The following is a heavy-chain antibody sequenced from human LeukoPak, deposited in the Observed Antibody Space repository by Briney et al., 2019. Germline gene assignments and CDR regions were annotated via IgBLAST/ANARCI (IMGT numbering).Heavy chain of an antibody. CDR3: ARGWSAGGAFDI. CDR2: IYTSGST. V-gene: IGHV4-61*02. J-gene: IGHJ3*02. CDR1: GGSISSGSYY. Sequence: SQTLSLTCTVSGGSISSGSYYWSWIRQPAGKGLEWIGRIYTSGSTNYNPSLKSRVTISIDTSKHQFSLELSSVTAADTAVYYCARGWSAGGAFDIWGQGTMVTVSS. D-gene: IGHD6-19*01.